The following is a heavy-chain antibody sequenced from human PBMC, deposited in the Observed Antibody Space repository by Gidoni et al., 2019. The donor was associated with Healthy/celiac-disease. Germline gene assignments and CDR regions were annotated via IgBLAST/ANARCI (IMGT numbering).Heavy chain of an antibody. CDR3: AKDLEMATIGSYYYYGMDV. CDR2: ISYYGSNK. Sequence: QVQLVESGGGVVQPGRYLRLSCAASGFTFGSYGMHWVRQAPGKGLELVAVISYYGSNKYYADSVKGRFTISRDNSKNTLYRQMNSLRSEDTAVYYCAKDLEMATIGSYYYYGMDVWGQGTTVTVSS. V-gene: IGHV3-30*18. J-gene: IGHJ6*02. D-gene: IGHD5-12*01. CDR1: GFTFGSYG.